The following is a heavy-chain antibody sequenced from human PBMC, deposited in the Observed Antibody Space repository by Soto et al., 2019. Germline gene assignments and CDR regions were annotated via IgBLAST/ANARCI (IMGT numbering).Heavy chain of an antibody. J-gene: IGHJ6*02. D-gene: IGHD6-19*01. CDR3: ARDYSSGWYENGNSAGSYYGMDV. CDR2: INPNSGGT. CDR1: GYTFTGYY. Sequence: GASVKVSCKASGYTFTGYYMHWVRQAPGQGLEWMGWINPNSGGTNYAQKFQGWVTMTRDTSISTAYMELSRLRSDDTAVYYCARDYSSGWYENGNSAGSYYGMDVWGQGTTVTVSS. V-gene: IGHV1-2*04.